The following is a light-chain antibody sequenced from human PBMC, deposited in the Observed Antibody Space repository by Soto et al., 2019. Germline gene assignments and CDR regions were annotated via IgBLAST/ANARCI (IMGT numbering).Light chain of an antibody. CDR2: DVS. J-gene: IGKJ1*01. CDR3: QHYNHWPPWT. Sequence: EIVLTQSPATLSFSPGERASLSCRASRSVGNSLAWYQHKPGQAPRLLIYDVSSRATGIPDRFSGSGSGTDFTLTISSLQSEDFAVYYCQHYNHWPPWTFGQGTKVDIK. CDR1: RSVGNS. V-gene: IGKV3D-15*01.